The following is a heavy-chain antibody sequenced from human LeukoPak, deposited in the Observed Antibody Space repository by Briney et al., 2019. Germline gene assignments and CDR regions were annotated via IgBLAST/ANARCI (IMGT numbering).Heavy chain of an antibody. D-gene: IGHD1-7*01. J-gene: IGHJ4*02. V-gene: IGHV3-20*01. CDR3: TRGNSNFDY. CDR1: GFTFSDYW. Sequence: GGSLRLSCAASGFTFSDYWMHWVRQVPGKGLEWVSGIHRNGGRTSYAASVKGRFTISRDNAKNSLYLQMNSLRVEDTGIYHCTRGNSNFDYWGQGTLVTVSS. CDR2: IHRNGGRT.